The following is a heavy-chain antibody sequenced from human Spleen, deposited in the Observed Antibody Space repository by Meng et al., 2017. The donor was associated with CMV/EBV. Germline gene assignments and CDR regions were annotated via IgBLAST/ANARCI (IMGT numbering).Heavy chain of an antibody. J-gene: IGHJ4*02. CDR2: ISAYSGNI. V-gene: IGHV1-18*01. Sequence: ASVKVSCKASGYTFTSYGISWVRQAPGQGLEWMGWISAYSGNINYAQKLQGRVTMTTDTSTSTAYMELKSLRSDDTAVYYCARRLDCSSASCYSYYFDYWGQGSLVTVSS. CDR1: GYTFTSYG. D-gene: IGHD2-2*01. CDR3: ARRLDCSSASCYSYYFDY.